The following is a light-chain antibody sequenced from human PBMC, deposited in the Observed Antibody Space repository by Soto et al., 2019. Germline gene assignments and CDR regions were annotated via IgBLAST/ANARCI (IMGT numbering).Light chain of an antibody. CDR2: EVS. V-gene: IGLV2-14*01. J-gene: IGLJ1*01. CDR1: SSDVGGYNY. CDR3: SSYTSSSTYV. Sequence: QSALTQPASVSGSPGQSITISCTGTSSDVGGYNYVSWYQQHPGKAPKLMIYEVSNRPSGVSNRFSGSKSGNTASLTISGLQAADEGDYYCSSYTSSSTYVFGTGTKLTV.